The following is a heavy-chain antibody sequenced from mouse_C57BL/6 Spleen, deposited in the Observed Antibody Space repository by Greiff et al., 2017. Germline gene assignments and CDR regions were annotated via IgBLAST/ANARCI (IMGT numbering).Heavy chain of an antibody. Sequence: EVQLQQSGPELVKPGASVKISCKASGYSFTGYYMNWVKQSPEKSLEWIGEINPSTGGTTYNQKFKAKATLTVDKSSSTAYMQLKSLTSEDSAVYYCAYYGSSPFDYWGQGTTLTVSS. CDR1: GYSFTGYY. CDR3: AYYGSSPFDY. J-gene: IGHJ2*01. V-gene: IGHV1-42*01. CDR2: INPSTGGT. D-gene: IGHD1-1*01.